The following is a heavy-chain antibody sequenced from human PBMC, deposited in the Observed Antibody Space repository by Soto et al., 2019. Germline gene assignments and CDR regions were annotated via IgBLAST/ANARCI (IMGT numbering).Heavy chain of an antibody. CDR3: ARDWGRSNYFDY. Sequence: XETLSLTCTVSGCSVNTFYWSWIRQPPGKGLDWVGHVYYTGSTDYNPSLKSRVTISVDTTKNQVSLKLNSVTTADTAVYFCARDWGRSNYFDYWGQGTLVTVSS. CDR1: GCSVNTFY. V-gene: IGHV4-59*02. CDR2: VYYTGST. J-gene: IGHJ4*02. D-gene: IGHD3-16*01.